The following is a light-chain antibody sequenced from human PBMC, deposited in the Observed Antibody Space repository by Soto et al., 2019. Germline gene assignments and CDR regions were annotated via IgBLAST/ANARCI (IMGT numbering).Light chain of an antibody. CDR1: SPNIGSNT. CDR3: AAWDDSLYGWV. J-gene: IGLJ3*02. V-gene: IGLV1-44*01. CDR2: YNN. Sequence: QSVLAQPPSASVTPGQRVTMSCSGSSPNIGSNTVNWYQQLPGTAPTLLIYYNNQRPSGVPDRFSGSKSGTSASLAISGLQSEDEAHYYCAAWDDSLYGWVFGGGTKVTVL.